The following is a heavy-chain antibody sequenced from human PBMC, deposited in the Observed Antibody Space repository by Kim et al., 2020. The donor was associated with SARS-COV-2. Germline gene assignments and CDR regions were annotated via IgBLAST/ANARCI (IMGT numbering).Heavy chain of an antibody. J-gene: IGHJ4*02. D-gene: IGHD1-7*01. Sequence: ASVKVSCKASGYTFISYAMHWVRQAPGQRLEWMGWINAGNGNTKYSQKFQGRVTISRDTSASTVYMELSGLRSEDTAVYYCARNLGNWNYGLYDYWGQGTLVNVSP. CDR3: ARNLGNWNYGLYDY. CDR2: INAGNGNT. V-gene: IGHV1-3*01. CDR1: GYTFISYA.